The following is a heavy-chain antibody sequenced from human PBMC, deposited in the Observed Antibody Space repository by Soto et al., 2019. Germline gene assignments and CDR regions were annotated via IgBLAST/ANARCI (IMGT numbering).Heavy chain of an antibody. J-gene: IGHJ6*02. Sequence: PGESLKISCNGSEYISSDNWIAWVRQTPGKGLEWMGLIYPDASATTYSPSFRGQVTMSADKSISTAYLHWDSLKASDTATYYCVRRGMDVWGQGTTVTVSS. CDR2: IYPDASAT. CDR3: VRRGMDV. V-gene: IGHV5-51*03. CDR1: EYISSDNW.